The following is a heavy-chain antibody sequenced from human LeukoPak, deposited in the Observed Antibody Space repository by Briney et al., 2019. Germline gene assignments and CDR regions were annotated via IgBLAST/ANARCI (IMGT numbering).Heavy chain of an antibody. V-gene: IGHV4-34*01. D-gene: IGHD1-26*01. J-gene: IGHJ4*02. CDR2: INHSGST. Sequence: SETLSLTCAVYGGSFSGYYWSWIRQPPGKGLEWIGEINHSGSTNYNPSLKSRVTISVDTSKNQFSLKLSSVTAADTAVYYCARDAVGTTTPYFDSWGQGTLVTVSS. CDR3: ARDAVGTTTPYFDS. CDR1: GGSFSGYY.